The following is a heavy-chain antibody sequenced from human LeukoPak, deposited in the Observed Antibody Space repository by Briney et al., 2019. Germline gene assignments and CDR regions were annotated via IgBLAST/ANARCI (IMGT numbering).Heavy chain of an antibody. V-gene: IGHV1-18*01. D-gene: IGHD2-2*01. CDR2: ISAYNGNT. J-gene: IGHJ4*02. CDR3: ARDRYCSSTSCYAENTDY. Sequence: ASVKVSCKASGYTFTSYGISWVRQAPGQGLEWMGWISAYNGNTNYAQKLQGRVTVTTDTSTSTAYMELRSLRSDDTAVYYCARDRYCSSTSCYAENTDYWGQGTLVTVSS. CDR1: GYTFTSYG.